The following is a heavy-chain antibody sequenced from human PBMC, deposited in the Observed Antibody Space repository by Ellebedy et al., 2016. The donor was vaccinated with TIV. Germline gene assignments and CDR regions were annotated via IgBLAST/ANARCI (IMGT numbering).Heavy chain of an antibody. J-gene: IGHJ4*02. CDR1: GGTFTSYA. V-gene: IGHV1-69*13. D-gene: IGHD2-15*01. CDR2: IIPIFGPA. CDR3: AARGIDGYCSGGTCYTPFDY. Sequence: AASVKVSCKASGGTFTSYAISWVRQAPGQGLEWMGGIIPIFGPANYAQKFQGRVTITADESKSTAYIELSSLRSEDTGVYYCAARGIDGYCSGGTCYTPFDYWGQGTLVTVSS.